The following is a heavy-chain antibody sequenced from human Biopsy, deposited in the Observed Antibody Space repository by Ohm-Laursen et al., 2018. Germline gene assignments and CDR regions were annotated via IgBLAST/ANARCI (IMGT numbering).Heavy chain of an antibody. CDR1: GESFNGYY. CDR3: ARATNSTGWPYYYFYGMDV. Sequence: SDTLSLTCAVYGESFNGYYWSWIRQTPGKGLEWIGGINHSGRTNYNPSLKSRVTISVDTSKNQFSLRLNSVTAADTAVYYCARATNSTGWPYYYFYGMDVWGQGTTVTVSS. D-gene: IGHD2/OR15-2a*01. CDR2: INHSGRT. J-gene: IGHJ6*02. V-gene: IGHV4-34*01.